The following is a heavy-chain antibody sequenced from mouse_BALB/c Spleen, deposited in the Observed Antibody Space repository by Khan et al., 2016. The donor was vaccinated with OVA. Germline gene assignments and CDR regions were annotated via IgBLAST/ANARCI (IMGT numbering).Heavy chain of an antibody. Sequence: EVQLVESGGDLVRPGGSLKLSCAASGFSFSTYSMSWVRQTPEKRLEWVATISSGGSYTYSPDSVKGRFTISRDNAKNTLYLQMSSRKSEDTAMYYCTRHRGYYGYNPYFDYWGQGTTLTVSS. D-gene: IGHD1-1*01. J-gene: IGHJ2*01. CDR1: GFSFSTYS. V-gene: IGHV5-6-4*01. CDR3: TRHRGYYGYNPYFDY. CDR2: ISSGGSYT.